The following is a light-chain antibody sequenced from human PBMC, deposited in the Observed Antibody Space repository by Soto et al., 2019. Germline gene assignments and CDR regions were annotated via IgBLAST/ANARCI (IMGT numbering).Light chain of an antibody. V-gene: IGKV3-20*01. Sequence: EMVLTQSPGTLSLSPGERATLSCRASQSVSSNYLAWYQQKPGQAPRLLIYGASSRATGIPDRFSGSGSGTDFTLTISRLEPEYFAVYYCQQYDSSPLTGGGGPKVEIK. CDR1: QSVSSNY. J-gene: IGKJ4*01. CDR2: GAS. CDR3: QQYDSSPLT.